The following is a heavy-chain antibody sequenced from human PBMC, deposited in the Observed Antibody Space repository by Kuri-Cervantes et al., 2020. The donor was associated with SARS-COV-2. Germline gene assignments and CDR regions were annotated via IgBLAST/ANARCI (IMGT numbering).Heavy chain of an antibody. CDR1: GFTFNDYC. D-gene: IGHD1-14*01. Sequence: GGSLRLSCAASGFTFNDYCMGWIRQAPGKGLEWVSYISSSGNNMYYADSVKGRFTISRDNSKNTLYLQMNSLRAEDTAVYYCATKPPGVNDAFDIWGQGTMVTVSS. V-gene: IGHV3-11*04. CDR2: ISSSGNNM. CDR3: ATKPPGVNDAFDI. J-gene: IGHJ3*02.